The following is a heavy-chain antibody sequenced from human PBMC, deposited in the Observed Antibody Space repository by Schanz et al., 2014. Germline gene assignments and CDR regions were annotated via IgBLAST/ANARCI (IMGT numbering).Heavy chain of an antibody. CDR3: ARGRTFDY. CDR2: MNPNSGNP. J-gene: IGHJ4*02. Sequence: QVQLVQSGAEVKEPGASVKVSCRASAYSFTSFNINWVRQAPGQGLEWLGWMNPNSGNPGFAQKFRGRVTMTRNTSMSTAYIELHILTSEDTAVYYCARGRTFDYWRQGTLVTVSS. CDR1: AYSFTSFN. V-gene: IGHV1-8*01.